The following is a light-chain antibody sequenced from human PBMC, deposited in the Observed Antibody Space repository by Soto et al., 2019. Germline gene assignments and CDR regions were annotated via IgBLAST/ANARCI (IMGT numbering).Light chain of an antibody. V-gene: IGKV3-15*01. Sequence: EIVMTQSPATLSVSPGERATVSCRASQSVSSNLAWYQQKPGQAPRLLIYGASTRATGIPARFSGSGSGTEFTLTIRSLQSEDFAVYYCQQYNNWPPYTFGQGTKLEIK. CDR1: QSVSSN. CDR3: QQYNNWPPYT. J-gene: IGKJ2*01. CDR2: GAS.